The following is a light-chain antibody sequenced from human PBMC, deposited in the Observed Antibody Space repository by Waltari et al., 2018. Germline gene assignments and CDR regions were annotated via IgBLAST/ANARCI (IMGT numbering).Light chain of an antibody. V-gene: IGKV3D-15*01. CDR3: QQSRRWPQRN. J-gene: IGKJ2*01. CDR2: FAN. Sequence: EIVMTQSPVTVSVSPGEAITLSCTASENVGTDVAWYRHKPGQPPRLLIYFANSRAIGVPARIIVSGSGTDFTLSVSSLESEDFAFYYCQQSRRWPQRNFGQGTKLEI. CDR1: ENVGTD.